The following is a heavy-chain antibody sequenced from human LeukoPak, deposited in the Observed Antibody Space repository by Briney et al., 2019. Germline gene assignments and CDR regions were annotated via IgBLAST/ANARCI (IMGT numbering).Heavy chain of an antibody. CDR2: ISDSGGTT. D-gene: IGHD3-22*01. Sequence: GGSLRLSCAASGFTFSSYAMSWVRQAPGKGLELVSGISDSGGTTYYADSVKGRFTISRDNSKNTMYLQMNSLRAEDTAVYYCAKRPYSSGYYHFDYWGQGTLVTVSS. J-gene: IGHJ4*02. V-gene: IGHV3-23*01. CDR1: GFTFSSYA. CDR3: AKRPYSSGYYHFDY.